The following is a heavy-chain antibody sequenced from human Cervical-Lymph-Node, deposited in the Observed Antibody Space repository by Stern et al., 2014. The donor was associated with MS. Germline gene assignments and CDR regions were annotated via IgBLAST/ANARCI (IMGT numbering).Heavy chain of an antibody. Sequence: VQLVQSGGGSVPPGGSLRLSCAASGFPFSDHWMHWVRQAPGKGLVWVSYVNSDGSCTTDASSVKGRVTITRDNAKNTLYLQMDSLKAEDTAIYYCARGGAGAIDYWGPGTLVTVSS. CDR3: ARGGAGAIDY. CDR1: GFPFSDHW. V-gene: IGHV3-74*01. CDR2: VNSDGSCT. J-gene: IGHJ4*02. D-gene: IGHD1-26*01.